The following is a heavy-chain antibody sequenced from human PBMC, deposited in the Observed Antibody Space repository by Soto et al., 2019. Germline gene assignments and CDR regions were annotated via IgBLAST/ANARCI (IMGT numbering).Heavy chain of an antibody. CDR3: AKDTISGSYFAYFDY. V-gene: IGHV3-48*01. J-gene: IGHJ4*02. CDR1: GFTFSSYS. CDR2: ISSSSSTI. D-gene: IGHD1-26*01. Sequence: GGSLRLSCAASGFTFSSYSMNWVRQAPGKGLEWVSYISSSSSTIYYADSVKGRFTISRDNSKNTLNLQMNSLRAEDTAVYYCAKDTISGSYFAYFDYWGQGTLVTVSS.